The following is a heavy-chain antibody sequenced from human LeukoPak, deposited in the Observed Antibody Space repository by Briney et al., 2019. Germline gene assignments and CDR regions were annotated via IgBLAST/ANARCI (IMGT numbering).Heavy chain of an antibody. CDR2: IFSGST. CDR1: GDSISSSSYH. CDR3: ARQGERPGISAY. J-gene: IGHJ4*02. V-gene: IGHV4-39*01. D-gene: IGHD1-26*01. Sequence: SETLSLTCIVSGDSISSSSYHWGWVRQPPGKGLEWIGSIFSGSTYYNPSLKSRVTISLNTSKNQLSLNLSSVTAADTAVYYCARQGERPGISAYWGQGTLVTVSS.